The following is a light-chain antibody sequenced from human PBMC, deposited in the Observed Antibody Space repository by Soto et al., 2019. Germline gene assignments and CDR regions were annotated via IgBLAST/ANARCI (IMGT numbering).Light chain of an antibody. Sequence: QSVLTQPPSESGTPGQRVTISCSGSSSNIGNNYDYWYQQLPGAAPKLLISRNDQRPSGVPDRFSGSKSDTSASLDISGLRSDDEADYYCAAWDDSLTGMVYGGGTKLTVL. CDR1: SSNIGNNY. CDR2: RND. CDR3: AAWDDSLTGMV. V-gene: IGLV1-47*02. J-gene: IGLJ2*01.